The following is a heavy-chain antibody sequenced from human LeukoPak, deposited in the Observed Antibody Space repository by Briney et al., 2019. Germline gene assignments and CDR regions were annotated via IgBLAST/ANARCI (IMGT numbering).Heavy chain of an antibody. CDR1: GGSISSYY. CDR3: ARALSGWEDYFDY. CDR2: IYYSGST. V-gene: IGHV4-59*01. J-gene: IGHJ4*02. D-gene: IGHD6-19*01. Sequence: SETLSLTCTVPGGSISSYYWSWIRQPPGKGLEWIGYIYYSGSTNYNPSLKSRVTISVDTSKNQFSLKLSSVTAADTAVYYCARALSGWEDYFDYWGQGTLVTVSS.